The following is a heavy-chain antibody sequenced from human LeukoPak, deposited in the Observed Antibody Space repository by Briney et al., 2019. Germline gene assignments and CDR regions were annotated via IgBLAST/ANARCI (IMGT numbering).Heavy chain of an antibody. V-gene: IGHV1-18*04. Sequence: VSSEVSVYTLSGYGTSCVPAAPERGGWSRGWICAYNGNTNYTQKLKGRVTMTTDTSTSTAYLKLRSLRSADTAVYYCARVGALGSGSYYTDFDYWGQGTLVTVSS. D-gene: IGHD3-10*01. J-gene: IGHJ4*02. CDR3: ARVGALGSGSYYTDFDY. CDR2: ICAYNGNT. CDR1: VYTLSGYG.